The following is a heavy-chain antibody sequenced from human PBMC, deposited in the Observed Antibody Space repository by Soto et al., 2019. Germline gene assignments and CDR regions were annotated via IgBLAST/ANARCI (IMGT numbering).Heavy chain of an antibody. Sequence: ASVKVSCKASGYTFTIYAMHWVRQAPGQRLEWMGWTNAGNGNTKYSQKFQGRVTITRDTSASTAYMELSSLRSEDTAVYYCARRSNYDILTGTRYYPSYAMDFWGQAPTVTLSS. J-gene: IGHJ6*02. V-gene: IGHV1-3*01. CDR2: TNAGNGNT. CDR1: GYTFTIYA. D-gene: IGHD3-9*01. CDR3: ARRSNYDILTGTRYYPSYAMDF.